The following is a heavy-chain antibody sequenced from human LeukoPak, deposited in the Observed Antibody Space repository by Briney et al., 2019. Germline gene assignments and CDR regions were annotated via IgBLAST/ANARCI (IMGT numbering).Heavy chain of an antibody. V-gene: IGHV3-21*01. CDR1: GFTFSSYS. Sequence: GGSLRLSCAASGFTFSSYSMNWVRQAPGKGLEWVSSISSSSSYIYYADSVKGRFTISRDNAKNSLYLQMNSLRAEDTAVYYCARDPGYSYGYEGPYYFAYWGQGTLVTVSS. CDR2: ISSSSSYI. CDR3: ARDPGYSYGYEGPYYFAY. D-gene: IGHD5-18*01. J-gene: IGHJ4*02.